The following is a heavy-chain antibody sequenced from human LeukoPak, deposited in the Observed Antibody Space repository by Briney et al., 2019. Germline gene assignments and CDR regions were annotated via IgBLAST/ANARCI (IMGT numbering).Heavy chain of an antibody. V-gene: IGHV4-30-2*01. CDR3: AREGYCSGGSCDNWFDP. Sequence: SQTLSLTCAVSGGSISSGGYSWSWIRQPPGKGLEWIGYIYHSGSTYYNPSLKSRVTISVDRSKNQFSLNLSSVTAADTAVYYCAREGYCSGGSCDNWFDPWGQGTLVTASS. J-gene: IGHJ5*02. CDR2: IYHSGST. D-gene: IGHD2-15*01. CDR1: GGSISSGGYS.